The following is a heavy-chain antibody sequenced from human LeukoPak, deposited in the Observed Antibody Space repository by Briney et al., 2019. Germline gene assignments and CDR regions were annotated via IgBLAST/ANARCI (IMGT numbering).Heavy chain of an antibody. CDR1: GFTFSSYG. CDR2: IRYDGSNK. Sequence: TGGSLRLSCAASGFTFSSYGMLWVRQPPAKELDWVAFIRYDGSNKYYADSVKGRFTISRDNSKNTLFLQMNSLRAEDTALYYCAKGPHSSSWPNWFDPWGQGTLVTVSS. J-gene: IGHJ5*02. D-gene: IGHD6-13*01. V-gene: IGHV3-30*02. CDR3: AKGPHSSSWPNWFDP.